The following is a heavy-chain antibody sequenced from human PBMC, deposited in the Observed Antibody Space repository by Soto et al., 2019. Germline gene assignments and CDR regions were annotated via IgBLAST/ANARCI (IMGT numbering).Heavy chain of an antibody. D-gene: IGHD1-26*01. CDR3: ARDSWEHRSPRYYYYYYMDV. J-gene: IGHJ6*03. Sequence: HPGGSLRLSCAASGFTFSSYAMHWVRQAPGKGLEYVSAISSNGGSTYYANSVKGRFTISRDNSKNTLYLQMGSLRAEDMAVYYCARDSWEHRSPRYYYYYYMDVWGKGTTVTVSS. CDR1: GFTFSSYA. V-gene: IGHV3-64*01. CDR2: ISSNGGST.